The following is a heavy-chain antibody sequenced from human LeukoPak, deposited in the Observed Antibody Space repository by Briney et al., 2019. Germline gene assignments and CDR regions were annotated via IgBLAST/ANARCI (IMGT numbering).Heavy chain of an antibody. Sequence: GGSLRLSCAASGLTFSTYEMNWVRQAPGKGLEWVSYISSGGRNIYYADSEKGRFTLSRDNAKNSLYLQMNSLRAEDTAVYYCARKESGYDSFDYWGQGTLVTVTS. V-gene: IGHV3-48*03. D-gene: IGHD5-12*01. CDR3: ARKESGYDSFDY. CDR2: ISSGGRNI. CDR1: GLTFSTYE. J-gene: IGHJ4*02.